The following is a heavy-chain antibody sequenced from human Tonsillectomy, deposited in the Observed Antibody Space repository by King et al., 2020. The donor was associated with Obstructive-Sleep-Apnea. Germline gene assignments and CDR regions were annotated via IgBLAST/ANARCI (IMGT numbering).Heavy chain of an antibody. CDR3: AKLHGAAMVRWDFGY. J-gene: IGHJ4*02. CDR2: INNSGGT. Sequence: QLVQSGGGLVQPGGSLRLSCAASGFTFSSYAMSWVRQAPGKGLEWVSTINNSGGTYSADSVKGRFTISRDNSKNTLYLQMNSLRAEDTAVYYCAKLHGAAMVRWDFGYWGQGTLVTVSS. D-gene: IGHD3-10*01. V-gene: IGHV3-23*04. CDR1: GFTFSSYA.